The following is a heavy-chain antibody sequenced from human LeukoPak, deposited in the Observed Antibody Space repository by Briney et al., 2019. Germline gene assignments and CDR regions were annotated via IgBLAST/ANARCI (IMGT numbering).Heavy chain of an antibody. V-gene: IGHV4-59*08. CDR1: GGSISSYY. CDR3: ARTEDYYDSSGLDY. CDR2: IYYSGST. Sequence: SETLSLTCTVSGGSISSYYWSWIRQPPGKGLEWTGYIYYSGSTNYNPSLKSRVTISVDTSKNQFSLKLSSVTAADTAVYYCARTEDYYDSSGLDYWGQGTLVTVSS. D-gene: IGHD3-22*01. J-gene: IGHJ4*02.